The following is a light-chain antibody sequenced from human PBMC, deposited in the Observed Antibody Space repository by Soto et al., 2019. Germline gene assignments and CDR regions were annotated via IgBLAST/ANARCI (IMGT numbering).Light chain of an antibody. CDR3: CSYAGSRV. CDR1: SSDVGSYNL. Sequence: QSALTQPASVSGSPGQSITISCTGTSSDVGSYNLVSWYQQHPGKAPKLMIYEGSKRPSGVSNRFSGSKSGNTASLTISGLQAEDEADYSCCSYAGSRVFGTGTKVTVL. V-gene: IGLV2-23*01. CDR2: EGS. J-gene: IGLJ1*01.